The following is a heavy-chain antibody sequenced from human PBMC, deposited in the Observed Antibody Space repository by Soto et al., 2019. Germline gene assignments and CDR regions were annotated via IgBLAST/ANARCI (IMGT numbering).Heavy chain of an antibody. J-gene: IGHJ4*02. CDR2: ISWNSGSI. Sequence: SLRLSCAASGFTFDDYAMHWVRQAPGKGLEWVSGISWNSGSIGYADSAKGRFTISRDNAKNSLYLQMNSLRAEDTALYYCAKDTSMGIAVAAVYWGQGTLVTVCS. V-gene: IGHV3-9*01. D-gene: IGHD6-19*01. CDR3: AKDTSMGIAVAAVY. CDR1: GFTFDDYA.